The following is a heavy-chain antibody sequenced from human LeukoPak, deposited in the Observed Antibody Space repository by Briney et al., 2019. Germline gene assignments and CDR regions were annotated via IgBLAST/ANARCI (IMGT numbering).Heavy chain of an antibody. CDR3: ARDRRGVASATSDSYYFDY. J-gene: IGHJ4*02. V-gene: IGHV3-7*03. Sequence: GGSLRLSCAASGFTFSSYWMSWVRQAPGKGLEWVANIKQDGSEKYYVDSVKGRFTISRDISMNTLHLQMNSLRGEDTAVYYCARDRRGVASATSDSYYFDYWGQGTLVTVSS. CDR2: IKQDGSEK. D-gene: IGHD2-15*01. CDR1: GFTFSSYW.